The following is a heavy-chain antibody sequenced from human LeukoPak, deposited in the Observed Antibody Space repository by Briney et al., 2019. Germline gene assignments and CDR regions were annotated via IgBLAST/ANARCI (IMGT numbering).Heavy chain of an antibody. V-gene: IGHV3-7*02. J-gene: IGHJ4*02. CDR1: VSTLSTHW. D-gene: IGHD5-18*01. Sequence: GGSLRLSCAASVSTLSTHWMTWVRQPPGKGLEWVASLQQDGGATHYVDSVKGRFTISRDNSKNTLYLQMNSLRAEDTAVYYCARVGYSYGLDYWGQGTLVTVSS. CDR2: LQQDGGAT. CDR3: ARVGYSYGLDY.